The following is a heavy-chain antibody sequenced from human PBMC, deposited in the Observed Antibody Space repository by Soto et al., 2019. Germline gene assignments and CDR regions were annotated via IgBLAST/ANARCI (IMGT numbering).Heavy chain of an antibody. J-gene: IGHJ4*02. CDR1: GGTFSSYA. Sequence: SVKVSCKASGGTFSSYAISWVRQAPGQGLEWMGGIIPIFGTANYAQKFQGRVTITADESTSTAYMELSSLRSEDTAVYYCAMTTVVTPDPPVFDYWGQGTLVTVSS. CDR3: AMTTVVTPDPPVFDY. CDR2: IIPIFGTA. V-gene: IGHV1-69*13. D-gene: IGHD4-17*01.